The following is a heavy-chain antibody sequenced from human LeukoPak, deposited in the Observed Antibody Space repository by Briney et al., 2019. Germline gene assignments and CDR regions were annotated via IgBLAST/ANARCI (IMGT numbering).Heavy chain of an antibody. D-gene: IGHD3-10*01. CDR1: GFTFSSYG. V-gene: IGHV3-23*01. Sequence: GGTLRLSCAASGFTFSSYGMSWVRQAPGKGLEWVSVISGSGDRTYYADSAKGRFTISRDNSKNTLYLQMNSLRAEDTAVYYCAKAAYGPESYYDPFDYWGQGTLVTVSS. CDR2: ISGSGDRT. J-gene: IGHJ4*02. CDR3: AKAAYGPESYYDPFDY.